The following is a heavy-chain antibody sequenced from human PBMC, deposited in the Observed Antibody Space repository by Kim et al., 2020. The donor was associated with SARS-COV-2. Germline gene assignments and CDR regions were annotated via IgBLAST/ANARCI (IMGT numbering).Heavy chain of an antibody. CDR2: IYHSGST. D-gene: IGHD3-22*01. CDR3: ARGGDYYDSSGYYFDY. CDR1: GGSISSSNW. J-gene: IGHJ4*02. Sequence: SETLSLTCAVSGGSISSSNWWSWVRQPPGKGLEWIGEIYHSGSTNYNPSLKSRVTISVDKSKNQFSLKLSSVTAADTAVYYCARGGDYYDSSGYYFDYWGQGTLVTVSS. V-gene: IGHV4-4*02.